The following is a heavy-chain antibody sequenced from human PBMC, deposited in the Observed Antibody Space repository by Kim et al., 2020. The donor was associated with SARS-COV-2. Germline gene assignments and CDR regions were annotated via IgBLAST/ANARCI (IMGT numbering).Heavy chain of an antibody. CDR1: GYSFVHYG. Sequence: GGSLRLSCAASGYSFVHYGMNWVRQAPGQGLEWVAVISFDGAHKYYAPSVKGRFTISRDDAKNTVDLQMDSLRPDDTAVYYCAKEFSGWDYFDQWGQGTLVTVSS. D-gene: IGHD6-19*01. J-gene: IGHJ4*02. CDR2: ISFDGAHK. CDR3: AKEFSGWDYFDQ. V-gene: IGHV3-30*18.